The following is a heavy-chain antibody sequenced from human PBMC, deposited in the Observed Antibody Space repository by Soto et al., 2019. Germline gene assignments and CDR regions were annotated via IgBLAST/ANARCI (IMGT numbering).Heavy chain of an antibody. CDR1: GDSVTSHY. D-gene: IGHD2-8*01. Sequence: SETLSLTCSFSGDSVTSHYLTWIRQSPEKGLEWIGYMHYTGFSHYNPSLKSRLTISVDTSKNQFSLKLSSVTAADTAVYYCARVFNQDPDGPVLFDYWGQGTLVTVSS. CDR2: MHYTGFS. CDR3: ARVFNQDPDGPVLFDY. V-gene: IGHV4-59*02. J-gene: IGHJ4*02.